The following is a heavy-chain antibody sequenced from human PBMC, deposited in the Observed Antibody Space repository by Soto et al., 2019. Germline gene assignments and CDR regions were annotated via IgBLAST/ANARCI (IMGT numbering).Heavy chain of an antibody. CDR3: ARLGYSSSWYGLAYNWFDP. CDR1: GYTFTGYY. J-gene: IGHJ5*02. D-gene: IGHD6-13*01. V-gene: IGHV1-46*01. CDR2: INPSGGST. Sequence: ASVKVSCKASGYTFTGYYMHWVRQAPGQGLEWMGIINPSGGSTNYNPSLKSRVTISVDTSKNQFSLKLSSVTAADTAVYYCARLGYSSSWYGLAYNWFDPWGQGTLVTVSS.